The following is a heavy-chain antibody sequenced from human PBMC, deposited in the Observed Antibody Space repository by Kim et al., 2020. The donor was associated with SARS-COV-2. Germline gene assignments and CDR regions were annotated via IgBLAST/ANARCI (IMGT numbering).Heavy chain of an antibody. J-gene: IGHJ4*02. CDR1: GYTFTSYA. CDR2: INAGNGNT. V-gene: IGHV1-3*01. D-gene: IGHD6-13*01. Sequence: ASVKVSCKASGYTFTSYAMHWVRQAPGQRLEWMGWINAGNGNTKYSQKFQGRVTITRDTSASTAYMELSSLRSEDTAVYYCARDNSYSSNWFPLFDYWGQGTLVTVSS. CDR3: ARDNSYSSNWFPLFDY.